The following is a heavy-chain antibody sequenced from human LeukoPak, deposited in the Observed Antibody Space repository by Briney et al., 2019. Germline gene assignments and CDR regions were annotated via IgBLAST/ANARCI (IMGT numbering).Heavy chain of an antibody. CDR3: ATSFGEFLYFDY. CDR2: IIPIFGTA. J-gene: IGHJ4*02. Sequence: SVKVSCKASGGTLSRYAISWVRQAPGEGREWMGGIIPIFGTANYVQKCLGRVTITADESTSTAYMELRTPRSEDTAVYYCATSFGEFLYFDYWGQGTLVTVSS. D-gene: IGHD3-10*01. CDR1: GGTLSRYA. V-gene: IGHV1-69*01.